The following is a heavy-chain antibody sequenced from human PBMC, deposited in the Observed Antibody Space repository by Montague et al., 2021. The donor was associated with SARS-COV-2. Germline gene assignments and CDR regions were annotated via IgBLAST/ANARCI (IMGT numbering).Heavy chain of an antibody. CDR2: VWYDGSNK. CDR3: ARDYGDYYYGMDV. CDR1: GFTFSSYG. Sequence: SLRLSCAASGFTFSSYGMHWVRQAPGKGLEWVAGVWYDGSNKYYADSVKGRFTISRDNSKNTLYLQMNSLRAEDTAVYYCARDYGDYYYGMDVWGQGTTVTVSS. V-gene: IGHV3-33*08. J-gene: IGHJ6*02. D-gene: IGHD4-17*01.